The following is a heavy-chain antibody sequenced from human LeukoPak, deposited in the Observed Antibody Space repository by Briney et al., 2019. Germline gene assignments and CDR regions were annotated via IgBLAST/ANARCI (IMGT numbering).Heavy chain of an antibody. V-gene: IGHV3-23*01. CDR2: ITGSGDNT. J-gene: IGHJ4*02. CDR1: GFTFSGYA. D-gene: IGHD6-19*01. CDR3: ANGVYSHGLLDY. Sequence: SGGSLRLSCAASGFTFSGYAMSWVRQAPGKGLEWISAITGSGDNTYYADSVKGRFTISRDNSKNTLYLHMSSLRAEATAVYYCANGVYSHGLLDYWGQGTLVTVSS.